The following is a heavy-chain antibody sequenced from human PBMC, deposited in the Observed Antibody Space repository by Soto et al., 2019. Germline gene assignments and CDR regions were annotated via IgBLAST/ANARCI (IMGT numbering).Heavy chain of an antibody. CDR2: IKQDGSEK. V-gene: IGHV3-7*01. CDR1: GFTFSSYW. Sequence: GGSLRLSCAASGFTFSSYWMSWVRQAPGKGLEWVANIKQDGSEKYYVDSVKGRFTISRDNAKNSLYLQMNSLRAEDTAVYYCARVAPGYSGYDYGADYWGQGTLVTVSS. CDR3: ARVAPGYSGYDYGADY. D-gene: IGHD5-12*01. J-gene: IGHJ4*02.